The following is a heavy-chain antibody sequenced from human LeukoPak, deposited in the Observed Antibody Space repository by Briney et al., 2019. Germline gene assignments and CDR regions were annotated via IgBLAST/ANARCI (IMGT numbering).Heavy chain of an antibody. CDR1: GFPFSGYW. J-gene: IGHJ4*02. Sequence: GGSLRLSCAASGFPFSGYWMYWLRQAPGKGMVWVSRIKPDGSYTSYADSVKGRFTISRDNSKNTLYLQMNSLRAEDTAVYYCAKAVGRYCSGGSCYMDWWGQGTLVTVSS. D-gene: IGHD2-15*01. V-gene: IGHV3-74*01. CDR3: AKAVGRYCSGGSCYMDW. CDR2: IKPDGSYT.